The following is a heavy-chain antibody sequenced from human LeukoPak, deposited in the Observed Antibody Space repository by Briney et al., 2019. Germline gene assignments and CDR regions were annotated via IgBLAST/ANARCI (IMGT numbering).Heavy chain of an antibody. CDR2: IYYSGST. CDR3: ARLGQDPYYYYGMDV. Sequence: KPSETLSLTCTVSGGSISSYYWSWIRQPPGKGLEWIGYIYYSGSTNYNPSLKSRVTISVDTSKNQFSLKLSSVTAADTAVYYCARLGQDPYYYYGMDVWGQGTTVNVSS. V-gene: IGHV4-59*08. J-gene: IGHJ6*02. CDR1: GGSISSYY.